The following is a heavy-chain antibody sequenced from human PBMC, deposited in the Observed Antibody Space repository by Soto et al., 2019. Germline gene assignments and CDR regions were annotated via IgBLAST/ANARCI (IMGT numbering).Heavy chain of an antibody. CDR2: IYHSGTT. Sequence: QVQLQESGPGLVKPSGTLSLTCAVSGGSISSTNWWTWFRQSPGTGLEWIGEIYHSGTTNYSPSLKSRVNIAVDMASNHLSLTLISVTAADTAVYYCAFPATADFDYWGKGILVTVSS. V-gene: IGHV4-4*02. CDR3: AFPATADFDY. J-gene: IGHJ4*02. D-gene: IGHD6-13*01. CDR1: GGSISSTNW.